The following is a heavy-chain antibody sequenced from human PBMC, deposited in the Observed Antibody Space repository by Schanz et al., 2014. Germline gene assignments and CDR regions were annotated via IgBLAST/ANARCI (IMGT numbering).Heavy chain of an antibody. CDR2: ITGGSSFI. J-gene: IGHJ6*02. CDR3: ARPLGPNYYYYGLDV. V-gene: IGHV3-21*01. Sequence: EVQLVESGGGLVQPGESLRLSCAVSGFSFSSYSMSWVRQAPGKGLEWVSSITGGSSFIYYADSVKGRFTISRDSAKNSLYLQMNSLRADDTAVYYCARPLGPNYYYYGLDVWGQGTTVTVSS. CDR1: GFSFSSYS.